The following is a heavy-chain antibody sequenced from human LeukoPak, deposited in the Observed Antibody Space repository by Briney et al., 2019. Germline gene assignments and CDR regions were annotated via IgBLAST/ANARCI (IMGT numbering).Heavy chain of an antibody. D-gene: IGHD2-2*01. J-gene: IGHJ3*02. CDR1: GGSISSSSYY. CDR3: ARLAKRSRGYCSSTSFCPYDAFDI. Sequence: SETLSLTCTVSGGSISSSSYYWGWIRQPPGKGLEWIGSIYYSGSTYYNPSLKSRVTISVDTSKNQFSLKLSSVTAADTAVYYCARLAKRSRGYCSSTSFCPYDAFDIWGQGTMVTVSS. V-gene: IGHV4-39*01. CDR2: IYYSGST.